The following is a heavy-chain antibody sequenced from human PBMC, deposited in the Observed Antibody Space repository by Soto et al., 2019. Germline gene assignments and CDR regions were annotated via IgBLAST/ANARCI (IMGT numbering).Heavy chain of an antibody. Sequence: SVKVSCKASGGTFSSYAISWVRQAPGQGLEWMGGIIPISGTANYAQKFQGRVTITADESTSKAYMELSSLRSEDTAVYYCARSQGSSTSLEIYYYYYYGMDVWGQGTTVTVSS. CDR3: ARSQGSSTSLEIYYYYYYGMDV. D-gene: IGHD2-2*01. V-gene: IGHV1-69*13. CDR2: IIPISGTA. CDR1: GGTFSSYA. J-gene: IGHJ6*02.